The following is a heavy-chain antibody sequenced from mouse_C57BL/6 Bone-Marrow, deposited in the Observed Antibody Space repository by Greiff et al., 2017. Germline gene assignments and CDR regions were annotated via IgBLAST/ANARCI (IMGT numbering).Heavy chain of an antibody. CDR2: INPNNGGT. CDR3: ARKWDSNYSWFAY. CDR1: GYTFTDYY. V-gene: IGHV1-26*01. Sequence: VQLQQSGPELVKPGASVKISCKASGYTFTDYYMNWVKQSHGKSLEWIGDINPNNGGTSYNQKFKGKATLTVDKSSSTAYMELRSLTSEDSAGYYCARKWDSNYSWFAYWGQGTLVTVSA. D-gene: IGHD2-5*01. J-gene: IGHJ3*01.